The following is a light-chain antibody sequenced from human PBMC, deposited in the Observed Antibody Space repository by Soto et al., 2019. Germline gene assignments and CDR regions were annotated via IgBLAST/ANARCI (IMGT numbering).Light chain of an antibody. J-gene: IGLJ1*01. CDR2: DVS. Sequence: QSVLTQPASVSGSPGQSITISCTGTSSDVGGYNYVSWYQQHPGKAPKLMIYDVSNRPSGVSNRFSGSKSGNTASLTISGPQAEDEAVYYCSPYTSSSTPAVFGTGTMVPV. CDR1: SSDVGGYNY. V-gene: IGLV2-14*01. CDR3: SPYTSSSTPAV.